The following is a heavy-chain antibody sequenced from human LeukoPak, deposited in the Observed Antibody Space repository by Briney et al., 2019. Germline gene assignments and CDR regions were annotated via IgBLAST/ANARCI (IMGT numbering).Heavy chain of an antibody. V-gene: IGHV3-23*01. CDR2: ISGSGGTT. D-gene: IGHD2-15*01. CDR3: AKGCIGGSCYSR. J-gene: IGHJ4*02. Sequence: GGSLRLSCAASGFTFASYTMTWVRQAPGKRLEWVSAISGSGGTTYYADSLNGRFTISRDDSKNPLYLQMNNLRVDDTAVYYCAKGCIGGSCYSRWGQGTLVTVSS. CDR1: GFTFASYT.